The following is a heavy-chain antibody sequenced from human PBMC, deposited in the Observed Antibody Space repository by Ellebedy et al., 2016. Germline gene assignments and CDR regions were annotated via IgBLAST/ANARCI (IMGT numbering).Heavy chain of an antibody. CDR2: IKQDGSDK. J-gene: IGHJ4*02. CDR3: AKWGTTRTIDY. D-gene: IGHD3-16*01. Sequence: GESLKISCVASGFTFINNYMTWVRQAPGKGLEWVANIKQDGSDKYYVDSVKGRFTISRDNAKNSLYLQMNNLRAEDTAVYYCAKWGTTRTIDYWGQGTPVTVSS. V-gene: IGHV3-7*03. CDR1: GFTFINNY.